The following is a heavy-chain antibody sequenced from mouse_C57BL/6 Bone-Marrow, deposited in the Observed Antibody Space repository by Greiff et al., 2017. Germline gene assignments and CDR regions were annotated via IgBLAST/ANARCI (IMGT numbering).Heavy chain of an antibody. V-gene: IGHV5-16*01. CDR3: ARERSYYDYDIFAY. D-gene: IGHD2-4*01. CDR2: INYDGSST. Sequence: EVQLVESEGGLVQPGSSMKLSCTASGFTFSDYYMAWVRQVPEKGLEWVANINYDGSSTYYLDSLKSRFIISRDNAKNILYLQMGRLTSEDTATYSCARERSYYDYDIFAYWGQGTLVTVSA. CDR1: GFTFSDYY. J-gene: IGHJ3*01.